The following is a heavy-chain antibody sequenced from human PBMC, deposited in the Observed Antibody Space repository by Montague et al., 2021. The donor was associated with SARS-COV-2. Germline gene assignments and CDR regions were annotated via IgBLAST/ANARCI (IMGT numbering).Heavy chain of an antibody. D-gene: IGHD3-9*01. Sequence: SLRLSCAASGFTFSSYPMHWVRQAPGKGLEWVAVISYDGTYKYYXDSXKGRFTISRDNSKNTLYLQLNSLRAEDTAVYFCARDHQFYDVLTAYFPSNYYHNYYGMDVWGQGTTVTGS. CDR2: ISYDGTYK. J-gene: IGHJ6*02. CDR1: GFTFSSYP. V-gene: IGHV3-30-3*01. CDR3: ARDHQFYDVLTAYFPSNYYHNYYGMDV.